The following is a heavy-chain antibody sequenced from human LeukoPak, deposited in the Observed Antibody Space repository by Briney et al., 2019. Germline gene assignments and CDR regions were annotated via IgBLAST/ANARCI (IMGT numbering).Heavy chain of an antibody. D-gene: IGHD2-2*01. V-gene: IGHV4-34*01. CDR2: INHSGST. CDR1: GGSFSGYY. Sequence: SETLSLTCAVYGGSFSGYYWSWIRQPPGKGLEWIGEINHSGSTNYNPSLKSRVTISVDTSKNQFSLKLSSVTAADTAVYYCARGPRGEVVPAANYYYYGMDVWGQGTTVTVSS. CDR3: ARGPRGEVVPAANYYYYGMDV. J-gene: IGHJ6*02.